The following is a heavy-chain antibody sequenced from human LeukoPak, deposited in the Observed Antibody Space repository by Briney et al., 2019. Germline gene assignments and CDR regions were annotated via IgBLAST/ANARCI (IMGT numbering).Heavy chain of an antibody. J-gene: IGHJ5*02. D-gene: IGHD2-8*01. Sequence: SGPALVKPTQTLTLTCTFPGFSLRTSGMCVSWIHQPPGKALEWLARIDWDDDKYYSTSLKTRLTIPKDTSKNQVVLTMTNMDPVDTATYYCARITSGENWFDPWGQGTLVTVSS. CDR2: IDWDDDK. CDR1: GFSLRTSGMC. CDR3: ARITSGENWFDP. V-gene: IGHV2-70*11.